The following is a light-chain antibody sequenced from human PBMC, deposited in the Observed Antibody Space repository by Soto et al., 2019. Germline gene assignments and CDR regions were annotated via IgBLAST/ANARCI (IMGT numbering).Light chain of an antibody. Sequence: EIVLTQSPATLSLSPGERATLSCRASQSVSSYLAWYQQKPGQAPRLLIYDASNRATGIPARFSGSGSGTDFTLTISSLEPEDFAVYYCQQRSTPRKFGQGTKV. CDR3: QQRSTPRK. CDR2: DAS. CDR1: QSVSSY. J-gene: IGKJ1*01. V-gene: IGKV3-11*01.